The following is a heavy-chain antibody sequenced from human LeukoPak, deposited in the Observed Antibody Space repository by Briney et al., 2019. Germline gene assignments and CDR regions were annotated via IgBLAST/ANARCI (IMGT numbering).Heavy chain of an antibody. D-gene: IGHD6-6*01. V-gene: IGHV3-7*01. CDR3: ARGEYSSSSNLEWWKKSGLEYFQH. J-gene: IGHJ1*01. Sequence: PGGSLRLSCAASGFSFSSYWMTWVRQAPGKGLEWVANIQRDGSEKYYVDSVKGRFTISRDNAKNSLYLQMNSLRAEDTAVYYCARGEYSSSSNLEWWKKSGLEYFQHWGQGTLVTVSS. CDR1: GFSFSSYW. CDR2: IQRDGSEK.